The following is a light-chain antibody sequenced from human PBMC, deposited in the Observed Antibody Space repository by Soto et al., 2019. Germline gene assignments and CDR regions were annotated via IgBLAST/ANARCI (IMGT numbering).Light chain of an antibody. CDR1: QSVSSSY. CDR2: GAS. J-gene: IGKJ5*01. Sequence: IVLTQSPGNLSLSPGERATLSCKASQSVSSSYLAWYQQKPGQAPRLLIYGASSRATGIPARFSGSGSGTEFTLSISSLQSEDFAVYYCKQYKEWPPITFGQGTRL. V-gene: IGKV3-15*01. CDR3: KQYKEWPPIT.